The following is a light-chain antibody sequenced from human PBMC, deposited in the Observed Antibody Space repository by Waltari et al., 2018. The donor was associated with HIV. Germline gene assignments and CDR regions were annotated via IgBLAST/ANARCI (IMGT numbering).Light chain of an antibody. CDR3: CAYAGGLE. Sequence: QSALTQPASVSGSPGQSITISCHGTNSDTGHYKFVSWYHLYPGKAPKLIIDEDNMRPSGISNRFAAAKSADTASLTISWLQAEDEADYYCCAYAGGLEFGGGTKLTVL. CDR2: EDN. V-gene: IGLV2-23*01. CDR1: NSDTGHYKF. J-gene: IGLJ2*01.